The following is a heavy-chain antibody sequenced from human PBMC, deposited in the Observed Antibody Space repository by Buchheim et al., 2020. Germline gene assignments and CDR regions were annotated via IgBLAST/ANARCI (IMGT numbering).Heavy chain of an antibody. D-gene: IGHD5-18*01. J-gene: IGHJ5*02. CDR3: ARGGLQLWFLAGLPSWFDP. V-gene: IGHV4-34*01. CDR1: GGSFSGYY. Sequence: QVQLQQWGAGLLKPSETLSLTCAVYGGSFSGYYWSWIRQPPGKGLEWIGEINHSGSTNYNPSLKSRVTISVDTSKNQFSLKLGSVSAADTAVYYCARGGLQLWFLAGLPSWFDPWGQGTL. CDR2: INHSGST.